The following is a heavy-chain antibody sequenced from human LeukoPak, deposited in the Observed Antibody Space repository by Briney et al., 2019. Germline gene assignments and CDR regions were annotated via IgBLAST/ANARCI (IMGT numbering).Heavy chain of an antibody. CDR3: ARLDIVVVPAGGYYYYYMDV. D-gene: IGHD2-2*03. Sequence: PSETLSLTCAVYGGSFSGYYWSWIRQPPGKGLEWIGEINHSGSTNYNPSLKSRVTISVDTSKNQFSLKLSSVTAADTAVYYCARLDIVVVPAGGYYYYYMDVWGKGTTVTVSS. J-gene: IGHJ6*03. CDR2: INHSGST. V-gene: IGHV4-34*01. CDR1: GGSFSGYY.